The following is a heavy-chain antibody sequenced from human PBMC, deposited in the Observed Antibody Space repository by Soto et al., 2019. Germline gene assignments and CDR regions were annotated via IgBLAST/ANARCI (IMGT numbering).Heavy chain of an antibody. CDR1: GFTFSTYS. CDR3: ARKAEISVAGTWFDP. J-gene: IGHJ5*02. CDR2: ISSGSSAI. Sequence: LRLSCAASGFTFSTYSMNWVRQAPGKGLEWVSYISSGSSAINYADSVKGRFTISRDNARNSLYLQMNSLRADDTAVYYCARKAEISVAGTWFDPWGQGTLVTVSS. V-gene: IGHV3-48*04. D-gene: IGHD6-19*01.